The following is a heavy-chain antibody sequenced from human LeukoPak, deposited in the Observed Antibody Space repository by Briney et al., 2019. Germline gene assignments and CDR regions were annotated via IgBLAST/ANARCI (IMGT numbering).Heavy chain of an antibody. D-gene: IGHD6-13*01. V-gene: IGHV3-7*01. CDR3: ARGGSSSWPSLPDY. J-gene: IGHJ4*02. CDR1: GFTFSSYW. Sequence: PGGSLRLSCAASGFTFSSYWMSWVRQAPGKGLEWVANIKQDGSEKYYVDSVKGRFTISRDNAKNSLYLQMNSLRAEDTAVYYCARGGSSSWPSLPDYWGQGTLVTVSS. CDR2: IKQDGSEK.